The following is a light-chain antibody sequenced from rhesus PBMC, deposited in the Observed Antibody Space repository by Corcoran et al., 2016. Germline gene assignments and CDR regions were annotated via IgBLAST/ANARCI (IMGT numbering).Light chain of an antibody. V-gene: IGKV1-43*01. CDR1: QGISTY. CDR3: LQYNSNPPT. Sequence: DIQMTQSPSSLSASAGDRVTITCRASQGISTYLNWYQQKPGKAPKRLIYAASSLESGVPSRFSGRGTWTEFTLTISSLQPEDFATYYCLQYNSNPPTFGQGTKVEIK. J-gene: IGKJ1*01. CDR2: AAS.